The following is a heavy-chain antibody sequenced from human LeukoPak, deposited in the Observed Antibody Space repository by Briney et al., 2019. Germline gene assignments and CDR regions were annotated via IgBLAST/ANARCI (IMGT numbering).Heavy chain of an antibody. D-gene: IGHD3-9*01. Sequence: SETLSLTCAVYGGSFSGYHWSWIRQPPGKGLEWIGEINHSGSTNYNPSLKSRVTMSVDTSKNQFSLNLSSVTAADTAVYYFARGRPYDILTGYYNYWGQGTLVTVSS. CDR1: GGSFSGYH. CDR2: INHSGST. CDR3: ARGRPYDILTGYYNY. J-gene: IGHJ4*02. V-gene: IGHV4-34*01.